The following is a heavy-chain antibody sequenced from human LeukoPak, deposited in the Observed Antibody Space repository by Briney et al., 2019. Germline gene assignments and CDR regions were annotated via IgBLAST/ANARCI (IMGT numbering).Heavy chain of an antibody. CDR1: GFTVSSYN. D-gene: IGHD4-17*01. J-gene: IGHJ6*03. CDR2: ISSSSSYI. Sequence: PGGSLRLSCAASGFTVSSYNMNWVRQAPGKGLEWVSSISSSSSYIDYADSVKGRFTISRDNAKNSLYLQMNSLRAEDTAVYYCARVGAGDYGNYYYYMDVWGKGTTVTVSS. V-gene: IGHV3-21*01. CDR3: ARVGAGDYGNYYYYMDV.